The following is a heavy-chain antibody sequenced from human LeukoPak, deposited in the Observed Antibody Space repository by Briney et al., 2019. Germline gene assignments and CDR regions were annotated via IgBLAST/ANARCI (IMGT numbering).Heavy chain of an antibody. D-gene: IGHD3-22*01. V-gene: IGHV3-23*01. CDR1: GFTFSSYA. CDR2: LNGNGGST. CDR3: AKQYYYDSSGYSY. Sequence: PGGSLRLSCAASGFTFSSYAMGWVRQVAGKGLEWVSTLNGNGGSTYYADSVEGRFTISRDNSRDTLYLQMNSLRAEDTAVYYCAKQYYYDSSGYSYWGQGTLVTVSS. J-gene: IGHJ4*02.